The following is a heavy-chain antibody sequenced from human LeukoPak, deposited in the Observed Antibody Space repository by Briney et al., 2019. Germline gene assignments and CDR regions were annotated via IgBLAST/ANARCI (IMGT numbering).Heavy chain of an antibody. D-gene: IGHD3-3*01. J-gene: IGHJ4*02. CDR1: GFTFSSYS. V-gene: IGHV3-48*01. CDR3: ARGGITIFGVVID. Sequence: PGGSLRLSCAASGFTFSSYSMNWVRQAPGKGLEWVSYISSSSSTIYYADSVKGRFTISRDNAKNSLYLQMNSLRAEDTAVYYCARGGITIFGVVIDWGQGTLSPSPQ. CDR2: ISSSSSTI.